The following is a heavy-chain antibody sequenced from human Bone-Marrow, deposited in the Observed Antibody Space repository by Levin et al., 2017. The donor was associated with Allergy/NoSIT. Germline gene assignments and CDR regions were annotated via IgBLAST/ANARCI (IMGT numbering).Heavy chain of an antibody. J-gene: IGHJ4*02. CDR3: ASSTLSYALDD. D-gene: IGHD2-2*01. CDR1: GFIFNNYW. CDR2: IKGDGSVE. Sequence: PGGSLRLSCEASGFIFNNYWMTWVRQAPGKGLEWVANIKGDGSVEYYVDSVQGRFTISRDNAKNSLFLQMSSLRAEDTAVYYCASSTLSYALDDWGQGSLLTVSS. V-gene: IGHV3-7*01.